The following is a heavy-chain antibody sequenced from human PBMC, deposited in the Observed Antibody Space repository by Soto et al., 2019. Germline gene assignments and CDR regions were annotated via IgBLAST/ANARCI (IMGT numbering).Heavy chain of an antibody. D-gene: IGHD2-15*01. CDR1: GGSISSYY. CDR2: IYYSGST. Sequence: QVQLQESGPGLVKPSETLSLTCTVSGGSISSYYWSWIRQPPGKGLEWIGYIYYSGSTNYNPSLKRRVTISVDTSKNQFSLKLSSVTAADTAVYYCARTARVVKGQWYFDLWGRGTLVTVSS. J-gene: IGHJ2*01. CDR3: ARTARVVKGQWYFDL. V-gene: IGHV4-59*08.